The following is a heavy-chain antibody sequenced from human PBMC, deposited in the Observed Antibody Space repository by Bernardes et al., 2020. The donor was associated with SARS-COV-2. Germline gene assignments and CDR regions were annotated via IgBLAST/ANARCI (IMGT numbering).Heavy chain of an antibody. V-gene: IGHV4-39*01. J-gene: IGHJ5*02. D-gene: IGHD2-2*01. CDR3: ARHERLLGYCSSTSCYPNWFDP. CDR1: GGSISSSSYY. Sequence: SETLSLTCTVSGGSISSSSYYWGWIRQPPGKGLEWIGSIYYSGSTYYNPSLKSRVTISVDTSKNQFSLKLSSVTAADTAVYYCARHERLLGYCSSTSCYPNWFDPWGQGTLVTVSS. CDR2: IYYSGST.